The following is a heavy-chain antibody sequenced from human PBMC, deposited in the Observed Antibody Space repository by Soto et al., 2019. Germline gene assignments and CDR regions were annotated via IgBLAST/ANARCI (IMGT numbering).Heavy chain of an antibody. CDR1: GFTFSSYA. CDR3: ARDPSSYYDSGDYFDY. CDR2: ISYDGSNK. D-gene: IGHD3-22*01. Sequence: LRLSCAASGFTFSSYAMHWVRQAPGKGLEWVAVISYDGSNKYYADSVKGRFTISRDNSKNTLYPQMNSLRAEDTAVYYCARDPSSYYDSGDYFDYWGQGTLVTVSS. V-gene: IGHV3-30-3*01. J-gene: IGHJ4*02.